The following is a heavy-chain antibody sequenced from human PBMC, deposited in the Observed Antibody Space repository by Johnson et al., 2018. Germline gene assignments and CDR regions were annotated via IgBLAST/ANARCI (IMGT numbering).Heavy chain of an antibody. CDR2: MSYDGREK. D-gene: IGHD2-21*02. J-gene: IGHJ1*01. CDR3: AKGGMVVTNIQYLQH. Sequence: VQLVESGGGVVQPGRSLRLSCAASGFTFSTYGMHWVRQAPGKGLEWLAVMSYDGREKYYADSVKGRFTISRDNSKNTLYLQLNSLRAEDTAVYYCAKGGMVVTNIQYLQHWGQGTLVTVSS. V-gene: IGHV3-30*18. CDR1: GFTFSTYG.